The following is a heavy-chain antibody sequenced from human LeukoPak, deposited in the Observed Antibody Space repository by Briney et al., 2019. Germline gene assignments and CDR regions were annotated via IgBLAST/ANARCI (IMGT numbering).Heavy chain of an antibody. V-gene: IGHV3-30*02. J-gene: IGHJ6*02. CDR2: IEDDGTSK. D-gene: IGHD3-10*01. CDR1: GFTFSDYN. Sequence: PGGSLRLSCVASGFTFSDYNMHWGRQAPGKGLEWVAFIEDDGTSKQYADSVQGRFTLSRDNAKNTVYLQMNSLRAEDTAVYYCAKDQGRERYGMDVWGRGTTVTVS. CDR3: AKDQGRERYGMDV.